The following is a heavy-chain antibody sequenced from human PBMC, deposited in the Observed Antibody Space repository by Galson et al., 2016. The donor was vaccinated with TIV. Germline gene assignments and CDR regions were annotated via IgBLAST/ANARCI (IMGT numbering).Heavy chain of an antibody. CDR2: IIPMLGIT. Sequence: SVKVSCKASGGTFSSYAISWVRQAPGQGPEWMGRIIPMLGITRYAQKFQGRVTIIADDSTSTAYMELSSLKSEDTAVYYCAKDHCSGTSCPQPHYWGQGTLVTVSS. V-gene: IGHV1-69*04. J-gene: IGHJ4*02. CDR3: AKDHCSGTSCPQPHY. CDR1: GGTFSSYA. D-gene: IGHD2-2*01.